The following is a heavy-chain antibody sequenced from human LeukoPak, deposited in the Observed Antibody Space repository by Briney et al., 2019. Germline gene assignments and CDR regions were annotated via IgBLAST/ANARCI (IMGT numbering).Heavy chain of an antibody. Sequence: ASVKVSCKASGYTFTGYYMHRVRQAPGQGLEWMGWINPNSGGTNYAQKFQGRVTMTRDTSISTAYMELSRLRSDDTAVYYCAKSWYYYGSGSDYWGQGTLVTVSS. CDR1: GYTFTGYY. CDR2: INPNSGGT. D-gene: IGHD3-10*01. V-gene: IGHV1-2*02. J-gene: IGHJ4*02. CDR3: AKSWYYYGSGSDY.